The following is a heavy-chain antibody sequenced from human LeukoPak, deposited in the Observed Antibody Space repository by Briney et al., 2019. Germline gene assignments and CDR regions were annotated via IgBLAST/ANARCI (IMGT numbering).Heavy chain of an antibody. V-gene: IGHV3-7*01. CDR2: IKEDGSEK. CDR1: GFLFISYP. Sequence: PGGSLRLSCAASGFLFISYPFHWVRQAPGKGLEWVANIKEDGSEKYYVDSVKGRFTISRDNAKNSLYLQMNSLRAEDTAVYFCARGRFHLDSSGYSSFYHWGHGTLVTVSS. J-gene: IGHJ4*01. D-gene: IGHD3-22*01. CDR3: ARGRFHLDSSGYSSFYH.